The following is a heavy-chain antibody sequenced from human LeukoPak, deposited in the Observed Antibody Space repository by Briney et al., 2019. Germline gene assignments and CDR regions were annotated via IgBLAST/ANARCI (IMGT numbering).Heavy chain of an antibody. CDR3: ARQPAADPHTRYFFDY. CDR1: GGSISSSSYY. D-gene: IGHD6-25*01. Sequence: SETLSLTCTVSGGSISSSSYYWGWIRQPPGKGLEWIGSIYYSGSTYYNPSLKSRVTISVDTSKNQFSLKVSSVTAADTAIYYCARQPAADPHTRYFFDYWGQGTLVSVSS. V-gene: IGHV4-39*01. J-gene: IGHJ4*02. CDR2: IYYSGST.